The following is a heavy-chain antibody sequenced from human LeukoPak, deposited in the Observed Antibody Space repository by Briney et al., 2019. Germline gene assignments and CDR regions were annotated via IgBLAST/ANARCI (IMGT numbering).Heavy chain of an antibody. J-gene: IGHJ6*03. CDR1: GGYIGSYY. V-gene: IGHV4-4*07. Sequence: PSETLSLTCTVSGGYIGSYYWSWIRQSAGKGLEWIGRIHTSGNTDCNPSLKSRVTMSVDMSTSQFSLRLTSVTAADTAVYYCAREGDYGDYSKSFYYMDVWGKGTTVTVSS. D-gene: IGHD4-17*01. CDR2: IHTSGNT. CDR3: AREGDYGDYSKSFYYMDV.